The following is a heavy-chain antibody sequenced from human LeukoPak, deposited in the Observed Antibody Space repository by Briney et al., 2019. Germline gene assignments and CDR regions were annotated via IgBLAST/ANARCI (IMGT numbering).Heavy chain of an antibody. Sequence: ASVKVSCKASGYTFTGYYMHWMRQAPGQGLEWMGRINPNSGGTNYAQKFQGRVTMTRDTSISTAYMELSRLRSDDTAVYYCARDDGSSDNWFDPWGQGTLVTVSS. J-gene: IGHJ5*02. CDR1: GYTFTGYY. D-gene: IGHD6-6*01. CDR2: INPNSGGT. V-gene: IGHV1-2*06. CDR3: ARDDGSSDNWFDP.